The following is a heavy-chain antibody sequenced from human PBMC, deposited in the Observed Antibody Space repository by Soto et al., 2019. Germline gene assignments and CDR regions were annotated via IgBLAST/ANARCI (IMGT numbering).Heavy chain of an antibody. V-gene: IGHV3-21*01. Sequence: ESGGGLVKPGGSLRLSCAASGFTFSSYSMNWVRQAPGTGLEWVSSISSSSSYIYYADSVKGRFTISRDNAKNSLYLQMNSLRAEDTAVYYCARDGLYCSGGSCYLDYWGQGTLVTVSS. CDR1: GFTFSSYS. J-gene: IGHJ4*02. CDR3: ARDGLYCSGGSCYLDY. CDR2: ISSSSSYI. D-gene: IGHD2-15*01.